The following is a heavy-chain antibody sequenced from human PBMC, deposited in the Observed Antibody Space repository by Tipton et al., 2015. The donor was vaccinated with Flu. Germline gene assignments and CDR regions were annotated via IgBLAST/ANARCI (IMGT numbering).Heavy chain of an antibody. CDR1: GFTFNSYW. CDR2: IRQDGNEK. CDR3: ARSDYYDNSGNWYFDL. Sequence: SLRLSCAASGFTFNSYWMQWVRQAPGKGLEWVANIRQDGNEKYYVDSVKGRFTISRDNAKNSLFLQMNSLRADDTAVYYCARSDYYDNSGNWYFDLWGRGSLITVSA. V-gene: IGHV3-7*01. D-gene: IGHD3-22*01. J-gene: IGHJ2*01.